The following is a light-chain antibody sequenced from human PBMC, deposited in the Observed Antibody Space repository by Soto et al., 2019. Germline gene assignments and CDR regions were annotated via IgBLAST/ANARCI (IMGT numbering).Light chain of an antibody. V-gene: IGLV2-14*01. CDR1: SSDVGAYIY. CDR3: SSYTSSSTEV. J-gene: IGLJ1*01. Sequence: QSVLTQPASVSGSPGQSIAISCTGTSSDVGAYIYVSWYQHHPGKAPKLILYEVSARPSGVSDRFSGSKSGNTASLTISGLQPEDEADYYCSSYTSSSTEVFGTGTKLTVL. CDR2: EVS.